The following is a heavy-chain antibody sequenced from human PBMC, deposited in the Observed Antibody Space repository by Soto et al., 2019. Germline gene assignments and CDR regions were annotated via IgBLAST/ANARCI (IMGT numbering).Heavy chain of an antibody. V-gene: IGHV3-23*01. D-gene: IGHD6-6*01. CDR3: AKASGSSYLVGFDY. CDR2: ISGSGNSR. CDR1: GFTFSSYA. J-gene: IGHJ4*02. Sequence: PGGSLRLSCAASGFTFSSYAMSWVRQAPGKGLEWVSVISGSGNSRYYADSVKGRFTISRDNPKDTLYLQMNSLRVEDTAVYHCAKASGSSYLVGFDYWSQGTPVTVSS.